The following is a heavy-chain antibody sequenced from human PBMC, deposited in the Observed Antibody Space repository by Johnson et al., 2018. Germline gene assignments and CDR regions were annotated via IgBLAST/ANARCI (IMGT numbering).Heavy chain of an antibody. D-gene: IGHD1-26*01. Sequence: VQLVESGGGLVPPGGSLRLSCAASGFTFSNYWMFWVRQAPGKGLEWVATIKKYGSEKLYGDSGKGRFTMSRDNAKNSLYLQMNSLRDEDTAVYYCVGGVGWILQHWGQGTLVSVSS. CDR3: VGGVGWILQH. CDR2: IKKYGSEK. CDR1: GFTFSNYW. V-gene: IGHV3-7*01. J-gene: IGHJ1*01.